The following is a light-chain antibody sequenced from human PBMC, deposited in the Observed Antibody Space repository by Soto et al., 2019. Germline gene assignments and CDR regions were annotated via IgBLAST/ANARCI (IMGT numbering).Light chain of an antibody. CDR3: SSYTSSSTYV. CDR1: SSDVGGHDY. Sequence: QSVLTQPASVSGSPGQSITISCTGTSSDVGGHDYVSWYQQRPGKAPKLMIYDVSNRPSGVSNRFSGSKSGNTASLTISGLPPDDAAYYYCSSYTSSSTYVFGAGTQLTVL. J-gene: IGLJ1*01. CDR2: DVS. V-gene: IGLV2-14*03.